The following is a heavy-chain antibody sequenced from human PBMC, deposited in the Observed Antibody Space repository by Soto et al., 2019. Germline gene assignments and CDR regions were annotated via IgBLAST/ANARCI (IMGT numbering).Heavy chain of an antibody. D-gene: IGHD5-18*01. V-gene: IGHV3-7*03. Sequence: GGSLRLSCAASGFTFSSYWMSWVRQAPGKGLEWVANINQDGSVKYYVDSVKGRFTISRDNAKNSVYLQVNSLRADDTAVYYCARDQGSGYSYGYNWGQGTLVTVSS. CDR2: INQDGSVK. CDR3: ARDQGSGYSYGYN. J-gene: IGHJ4*02. CDR1: GFTFSSYW.